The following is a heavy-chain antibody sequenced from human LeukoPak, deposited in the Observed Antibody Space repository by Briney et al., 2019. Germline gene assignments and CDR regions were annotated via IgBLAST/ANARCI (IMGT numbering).Heavy chain of an antibody. D-gene: IGHD3-3*01. Sequence: SGTLSLTCAVSGGSISSSNWWGWVRQPPGKGLEWIGEIYHSGSTNYNPSLKSRVTISVDKSKNQFSLKLSSVTAADTAVYYCARTRQTIFGVVIISSGMDVWGQGTTVTVSS. J-gene: IGHJ6*02. CDR1: GGSISSSNW. CDR3: ARTRQTIFGVVIISSGMDV. CDR2: IYHSGST. V-gene: IGHV4-4*02.